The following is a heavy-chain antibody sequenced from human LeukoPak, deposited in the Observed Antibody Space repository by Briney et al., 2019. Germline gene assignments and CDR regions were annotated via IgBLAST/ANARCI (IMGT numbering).Heavy chain of an antibody. CDR2: IYYSGST. CDR1: GGSISSYY. D-gene: IGHD3-22*01. V-gene: IGHV4-59*01. Sequence: SETLSLTCTVSGGSISSYYWSWIRQPPGKGLEWIGYIYYSGSTNYNPSLKSRVTISVDTSKNQFSLKLSSVTAADTAVYYCARELTSSGYYFRENYYYMDVWGKGTTVTVSS. J-gene: IGHJ6*03. CDR3: ARELTSSGYYFRENYYYMDV.